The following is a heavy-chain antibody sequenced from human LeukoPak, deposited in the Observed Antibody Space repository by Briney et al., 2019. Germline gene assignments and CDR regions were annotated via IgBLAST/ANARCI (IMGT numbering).Heavy chain of an antibody. J-gene: IGHJ4*02. Sequence: GGSLRLSCAASGFTFSSYSMNWVRQAPGKGLEWVSSISSSSSYIYYADSVKGRFTISRDNAKNSLYLQMNSLRAEDTAVYYCARAGFYGDYTDYWGQGTLVTVSS. CDR3: ARAGFYGDYTDY. CDR2: ISSSSSYI. CDR1: GFTFSSYS. V-gene: IGHV3-21*01. D-gene: IGHD4-17*01.